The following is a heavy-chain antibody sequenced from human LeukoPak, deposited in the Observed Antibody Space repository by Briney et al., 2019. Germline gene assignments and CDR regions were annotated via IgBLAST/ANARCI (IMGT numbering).Heavy chain of an antibody. CDR3: ARATWDIVVVVH. V-gene: IGHV3-30-3*01. J-gene: IGHJ4*02. CDR1: GFTCSSYA. D-gene: IGHD2-15*01. CDR2: ISYDGSNK. Sequence: PGGSLRLSGAASGFTCSSYAMHWVRQAPGKGLEWVAVISYDGSNKYYADSVKGRFTISRDKSKNTLYLQMNSLRAEDTAVYYCARATWDIVVVVHWGQGTLVTVSS.